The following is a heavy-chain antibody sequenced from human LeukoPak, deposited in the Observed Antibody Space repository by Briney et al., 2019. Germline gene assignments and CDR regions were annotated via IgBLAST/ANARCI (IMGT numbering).Heavy chain of an antibody. D-gene: IGHD3-22*01. CDR1: GGSISSYY. Sequence: SETLSLTCTVSGGSISSYYWSWIRQPPGNGLEWIGYIYYSGSTNYNPSLKSRVTISVDTSKNQFALKLSSVTAADTAVYYCARGNYDSSGYYQNQFDYWGQGTLVTVSS. J-gene: IGHJ4*02. CDR3: ARGNYDSSGYYQNQFDY. CDR2: IYYSGST. V-gene: IGHV4-59*01.